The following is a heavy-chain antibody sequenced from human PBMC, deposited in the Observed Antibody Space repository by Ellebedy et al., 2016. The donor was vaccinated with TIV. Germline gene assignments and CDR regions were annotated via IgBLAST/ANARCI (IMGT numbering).Heavy chain of an antibody. CDR1: GHTFTAYG. CDR3: ATREWVDPMDV. V-gene: IGHV1-3*04. J-gene: IGHJ6*02. Sequence: ASVKVSCXASGHTFTAYGIHWVRQAPGQGLEWMGWINTGNGNTKYSQTFQGRVTITTDTSASTAYMELSSLRSEDTAVYYCATREWVDPMDVWGQGTMVTVSS. D-gene: IGHD3-3*01. CDR2: INTGNGNT.